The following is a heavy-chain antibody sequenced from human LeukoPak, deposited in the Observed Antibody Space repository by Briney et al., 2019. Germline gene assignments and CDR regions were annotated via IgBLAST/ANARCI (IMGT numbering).Heavy chain of an antibody. D-gene: IGHD5-18*01. CDR3: ARVGYSYVINDWSRTGLGAYPTKYYYHMDV. Sequence: PSETLSLTCAVYGGSFSDYYWSWIRQPPGKGPEWIGEINPSGSTNYSPSLKSRVTISVDPCKDQVSLKLSSVAAADTAVYFCARVGYSYVINDWSRTGLGAYPTKYYYHMDVWDKGTTVTVSS. CDR2: INPSGST. V-gene: IGHV4-34*01. J-gene: IGHJ6*03. CDR1: GGSFSDYY.